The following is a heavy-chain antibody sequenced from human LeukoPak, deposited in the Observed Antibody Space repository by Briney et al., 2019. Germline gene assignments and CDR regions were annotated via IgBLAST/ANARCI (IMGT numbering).Heavy chain of an antibody. J-gene: IGHJ4*02. D-gene: IGHD3-10*01. CDR2: ISGSGGGT. V-gene: IGHV3-23*01. CDR3: AKDLLWADYFGSGSYLDY. Sequence: GGSLRLSCAASGFTFSSYAMSWVRQAPGKGLEWVSAISGSGGGTYYADSVKGRFTISRDNAKNSLYLQMNSLRVEDTALYYCAKDLLWADYFGSGSYLDYWGQGILVIVSS. CDR1: GFTFSSYA.